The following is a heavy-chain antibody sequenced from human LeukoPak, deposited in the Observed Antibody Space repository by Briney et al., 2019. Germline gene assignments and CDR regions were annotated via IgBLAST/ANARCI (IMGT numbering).Heavy chain of an antibody. V-gene: IGHV4-34*01. CDR2: INHSGST. CDR1: GGSFSGYY. D-gene: IGHD5-18*01. J-gene: IGHJ4*02. CDR3: ARSYLTDSYGYGY. Sequence: SETLSLTCAVYGGSFSGYYWSWIRQPPGKGLEWIGEINHSGSTNYNPSLKSRVTISVDTSKNQFSLKLSSVTAADRAVYYCARSYLTDSYGYGYWGQGTLVTVSS.